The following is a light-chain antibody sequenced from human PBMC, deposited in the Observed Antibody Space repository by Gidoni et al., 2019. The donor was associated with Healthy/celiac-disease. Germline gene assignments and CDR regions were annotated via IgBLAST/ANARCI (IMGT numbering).Light chain of an antibody. CDR1: SSNTGNNY. V-gene: IGLV1-51*01. J-gene: IGLJ1*01. Sequence: SVLTQPPSVSAGPGQKVTISCSGSSSNTGNNYVSWYQQLPGTAPTLLIYDNNTRPSGIPDRFSGSTSGTSATLGITGLQTGDEADYYCGTWDSSLSAYVFGTGTKVTVL. CDR3: GTWDSSLSAYV. CDR2: DNN.